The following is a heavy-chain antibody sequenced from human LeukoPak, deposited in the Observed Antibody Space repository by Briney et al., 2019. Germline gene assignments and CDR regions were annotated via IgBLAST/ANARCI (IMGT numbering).Heavy chain of an antibody. CDR3: AREYPLAQWLSLYYYYGMDV. CDR1: GFTFSSYG. CDR2: IWYDGSNK. V-gene: IGHV3-33*01. D-gene: IGHD6-19*01. J-gene: IGHJ6*02. Sequence: GGSLRLSCAASGFTFSSYGMHWVRQAPGKGLEWVAVIWYDGSNKYYADSVKGRFTISRDNSKNTLYLQMNSLRAEDTAVYYCAREYPLAQWLSLYYYYGMDVWGQGTTVTVSS.